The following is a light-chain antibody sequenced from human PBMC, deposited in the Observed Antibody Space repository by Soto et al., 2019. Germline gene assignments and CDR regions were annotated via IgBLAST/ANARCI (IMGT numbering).Light chain of an antibody. Sequence: QSVLTQPPSVSAAPGQKVTISCSGSSSNIGGNSVSWYQQLPGTAPKLLIYDDNKRPSGIPDRFSGSKSGTSATLGITGFQTGDEADYYCGTWDNSLGVLYVFGTGTKVTVL. CDR2: DDN. CDR1: SSNIGGNS. J-gene: IGLJ1*01. V-gene: IGLV1-51*01. CDR3: GTWDNSLGVLYV.